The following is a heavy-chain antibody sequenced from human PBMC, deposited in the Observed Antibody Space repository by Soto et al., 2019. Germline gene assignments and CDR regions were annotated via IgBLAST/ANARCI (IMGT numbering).Heavy chain of an antibody. D-gene: IGHD6-13*01. J-gene: IGHJ6*02. CDR1: GGTLSGYA. V-gene: IGHV1-69*13. CDR3: ARIGQQLVPSGYYYYYGMDV. CDR2: IIPIFGTA. Sequence: SVKVSCKASGGTLSGYAISWVRQAPGQGLEWMGGIIPIFGTANYAQKFQGRVTITADESTSTAYMELSSLRSEDTAVYYCARIGQQLVPSGYYYYYGMDVWGQGTTVTVSS.